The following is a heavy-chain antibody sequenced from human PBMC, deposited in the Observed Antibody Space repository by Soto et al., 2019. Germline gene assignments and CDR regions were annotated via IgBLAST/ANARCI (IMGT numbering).Heavy chain of an antibody. V-gene: IGHV3-74*01. CDR1: GFTFSSYA. J-gene: IGHJ4*02. Sequence: GGSLRLSCAASGFTFSSYAMSWARQAPGKGLEWVTRINSDGSSTSYADSVKGLFTISRDNAKNTLYLQMNSLRAEDKAVYYCAREIFYWGQGTLVTVSS. D-gene: IGHD3-3*01. CDR2: INSDGSST. CDR3: AREIFY.